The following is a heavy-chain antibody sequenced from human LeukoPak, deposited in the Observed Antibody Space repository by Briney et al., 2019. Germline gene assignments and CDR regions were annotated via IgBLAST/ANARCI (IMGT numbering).Heavy chain of an antibody. CDR2: IYYSGST. V-gene: IGHV4-30-4*08. CDR3: ARSDAWDGSGSYDI. J-gene: IGHJ3*02. Sequence: PSQTLSLTCTVSGGSISSGDYYWSWIRQPLGKGLEWIGYIYYSGSTYYNPSLKSRVTISVDTSKNQFSLKLSSVTAADTAVYYCARSDAWDGSGSYDIWGQGTMVTVSS. D-gene: IGHD3-10*01. CDR1: GGSISSGDYY.